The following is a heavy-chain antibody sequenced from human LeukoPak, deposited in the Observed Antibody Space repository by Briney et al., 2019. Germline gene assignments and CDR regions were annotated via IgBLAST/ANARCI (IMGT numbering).Heavy chain of an antibody. Sequence: PGGSLRLSCAASGFIFSGYAMTWVRQAPGKGLEWVAVIWYDGSNKYYADSVKGRFTISRDNAKNSLYLQMNSLRDEDTAVYYCARDQYSGHWFYAFDIWGQGTMVTVSS. CDR2: IWYDGSNK. CDR3: ARDQYSGHWFYAFDI. CDR1: GFIFSGYA. V-gene: IGHV3-33*01. D-gene: IGHD6-19*01. J-gene: IGHJ3*02.